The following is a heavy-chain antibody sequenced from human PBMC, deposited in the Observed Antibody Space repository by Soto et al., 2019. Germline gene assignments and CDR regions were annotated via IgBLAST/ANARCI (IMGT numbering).Heavy chain of an antibody. J-gene: IGHJ4*02. Sequence: SETLSLTCTVSGGSISNGGYYWSWIRQHPGKGLEWIGYIYYSGSTYYNPSLKSRVTISVDTSKNQFSLKLSSVTAADTAVYYCARTKGGYSYGYDYFDYRGQGTLVTVSS. CDR3: ARTKGGYSYGYDYFDY. CDR2: IYYSGST. CDR1: GGSISNGGYY. V-gene: IGHV4-31*03. D-gene: IGHD5-18*01.